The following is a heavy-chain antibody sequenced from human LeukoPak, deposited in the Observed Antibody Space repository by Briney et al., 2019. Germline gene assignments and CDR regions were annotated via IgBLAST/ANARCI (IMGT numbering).Heavy chain of an antibody. D-gene: IGHD3-9*01. Sequence: ASVTVSCKASGYTFTNYGITWVRQAPGQGLEWMGLISAYNANTNYAQKFQGRVTMTTDTSTSTVYMGLKSLRSDDTAIYYCARTDYDILTGAGMDVWGKGTTVTVSS. V-gene: IGHV1-18*04. J-gene: IGHJ6*04. CDR3: ARTDYDILTGAGMDV. CDR1: GYTFTNYG. CDR2: ISAYNANT.